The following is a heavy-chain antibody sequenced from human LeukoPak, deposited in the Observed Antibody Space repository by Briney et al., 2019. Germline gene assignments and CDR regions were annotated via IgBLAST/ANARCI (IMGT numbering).Heavy chain of an antibody. V-gene: IGHV1-18*01. CDR3: ARDNNVAPEYFQY. CDR1: GYTFSNYG. D-gene: IGHD1/OR15-1a*01. Sequence: ASVKVSCKASGYTFSNYGISWVRQAPGQGLEWMGWISGYKGNTNYAQKLQGRVTMTTDTSTTTAYMELRSLRSDGTAVYYCARDNNVAPEYFQYWGQGTLVTVSS. J-gene: IGHJ1*01. CDR2: ISGYKGNT.